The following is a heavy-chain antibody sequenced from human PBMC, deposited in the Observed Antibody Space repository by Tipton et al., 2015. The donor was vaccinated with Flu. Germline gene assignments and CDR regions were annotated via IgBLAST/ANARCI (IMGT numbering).Heavy chain of an antibody. CDR3: TRSSPGFDP. Sequence: TLSLTCTVSGDTISTYYWSWIRQPPGKGLEWLGYIFYTGSTNYNPLFKSRTSISVDTSKNQLSLRLASMTAADTAMYYCTRSSPGFDPWGQGTLVTVSS. CDR2: IFYTGST. CDR1: GDTISTYY. J-gene: IGHJ5*02. V-gene: IGHV4-59*08. D-gene: IGHD2-8*02.